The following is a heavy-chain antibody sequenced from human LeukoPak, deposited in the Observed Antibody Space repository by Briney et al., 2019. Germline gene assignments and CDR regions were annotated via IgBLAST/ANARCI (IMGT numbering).Heavy chain of an antibody. CDR2: MNPNSGNT. V-gene: IGHV1-8*03. Sequence: ASVKVSCKASGYTFTSYDINWVRQATGQGLEWMGWMNPNSGNTGYAQKLQGRVTITRNTSISTAYMELSSLRSEDTAVYYCARRAKWEPDAFDIWGQGTMVTVSS. CDR1: GYTFTSYD. CDR3: ARRAKWEPDAFDI. D-gene: IGHD1-26*01. J-gene: IGHJ3*02.